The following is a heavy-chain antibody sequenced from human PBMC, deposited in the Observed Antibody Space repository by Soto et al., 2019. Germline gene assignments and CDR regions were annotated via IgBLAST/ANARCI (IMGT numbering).Heavy chain of an antibody. V-gene: IGHV1-18*04. CDR3: SRFGAYGSH. CDR2: VSPNNGDT. D-gene: IGHD3-10*01. J-gene: IGHJ4*02. Sequence: QVQLVQSGPEVQKPGASVRVSCKTSGYTFTSHGISWVRQAPGQGLEWMGRVSPNNGDTYYAQKFQGRVTMTTDTSTSTVYMDLTSLTSDDTAIYFCSRFGAYGSHWGQGTLVTVSS. CDR1: GYTFTSHG.